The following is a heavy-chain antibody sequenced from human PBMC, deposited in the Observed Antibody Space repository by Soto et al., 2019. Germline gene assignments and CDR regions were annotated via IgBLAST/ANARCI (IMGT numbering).Heavy chain of an antibody. V-gene: IGHV2-5*02. CDR3: ARALGSWGAYYFDH. CDR2: IYWDDDK. Sequence: KESGPTLVRPTQTLTLTCPVSGFSLDTWGVGVGWIRQPPGKAPEWLALIYWDDDKRYSPSLKNRLTITKDTSKNQVVLTVTNMDPVDTVTSYCARALGSWGAYYFDHWGQGTLVTVSS. J-gene: IGHJ4*02. D-gene: IGHD3-16*01. CDR1: GFSLDTWGVG.